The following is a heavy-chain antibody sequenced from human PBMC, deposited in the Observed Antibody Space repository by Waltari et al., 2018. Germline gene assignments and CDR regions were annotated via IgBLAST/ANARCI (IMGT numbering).Heavy chain of an antibody. D-gene: IGHD6-6*01. CDR3: TTDRGIGPRPLFDS. J-gene: IGHJ4*02. Sequence: DVQLVESGGGLVKPGGSLRLSCAVSGFSVTKAWMGWVRQAPGKGLVWVGRIKSRTDGGTTDYATPVKGRFSISRDESQNTLYLQMNSLKTEDTAFYHCTTDRGIGPRPLFDSWGQGTLVTVSS. CDR2: IKSRTDGGTT. V-gene: IGHV3-15*01. CDR1: GFSVTKAW.